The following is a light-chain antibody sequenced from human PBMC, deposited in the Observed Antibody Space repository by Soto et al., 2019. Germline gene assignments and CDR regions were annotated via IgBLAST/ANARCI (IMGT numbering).Light chain of an antibody. CDR1: QSVSSS. J-gene: IGKJ3*01. CDR2: DAS. V-gene: IGKV3-11*01. CDR3: QQRSNWPGFT. Sequence: IVLTQSPATLSLFPGERATLSCRASQSVSSSLAWYQQKPGQAPRLLIYDASNRATGIPARFRGSGSGTDFTLTISSLEPEDFAVYYCQQRSNWPGFTFGPGTKVDIK.